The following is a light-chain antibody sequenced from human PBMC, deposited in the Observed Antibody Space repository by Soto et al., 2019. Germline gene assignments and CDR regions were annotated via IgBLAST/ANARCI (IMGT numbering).Light chain of an antibody. V-gene: IGKV3-20*01. J-gene: IGKJ1*01. CDR1: QSVSSNS. CDR3: QQYGSSPRT. CDR2: GAS. Sequence: IVLTQSPGTLSLSPGERATLSCRASQSVSSNSLAWYQQKPGQAPRLLIYGASNRATGIPDRFSGSGSGTGFTLTISRLQPEDFAVYYGQQYGSSPRTFGQGTKVDIK.